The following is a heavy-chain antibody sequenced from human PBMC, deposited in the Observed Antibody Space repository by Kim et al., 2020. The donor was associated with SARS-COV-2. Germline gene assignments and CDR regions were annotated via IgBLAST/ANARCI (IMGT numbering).Heavy chain of an antibody. D-gene: IGHD5-12*01. V-gene: IGHV3-30*02. CDR3: AVGVATLDY. J-gene: IGHJ4*02. Sequence: SNKYYADSVKGRFTISRDNSKNTLYLEMNSLRAEDTAVYYCAVGVATLDYWGQGTLVTVSS. CDR2: SNK.